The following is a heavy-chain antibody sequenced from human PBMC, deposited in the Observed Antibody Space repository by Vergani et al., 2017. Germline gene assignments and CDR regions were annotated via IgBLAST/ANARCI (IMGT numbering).Heavy chain of an antibody. CDR2: IKSKTDGGTT. D-gene: IGHD5-18*01. CDR3: TTAIDRSYGVD. V-gene: IGHV3-15*01. Sequence: EVQLVESGGGLVKPGGSLRLSCAASGFTFSNAWMSWVRQAPGKGLEWVGRIKSKTDGGTTDYAAPVKCRFTISRDDSKNTLYLQMNSLKTEDTAVYYCTTAIDRSYGVDWGQGTLVTVSS. J-gene: IGHJ4*02. CDR1: GFTFSNAW.